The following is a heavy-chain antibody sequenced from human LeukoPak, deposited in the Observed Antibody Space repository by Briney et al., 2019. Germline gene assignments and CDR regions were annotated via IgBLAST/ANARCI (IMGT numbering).Heavy chain of an antibody. CDR1: GYTFTSYG. V-gene: IGHV1-8*03. CDR2: MNPNSGNT. Sequence: ASVKVSCKASGYTFTSYGINWVRQATGQGLEWMGWMNPNSGNTGYAQKFQGRVTITRNTSISTAYMELSSLRSEDTAVYYCARGFIVVVPAALTDYYYYMDVWGKGTTVTVSS. D-gene: IGHD2-2*01. J-gene: IGHJ6*03. CDR3: ARGFIVVVPAALTDYYYYMDV.